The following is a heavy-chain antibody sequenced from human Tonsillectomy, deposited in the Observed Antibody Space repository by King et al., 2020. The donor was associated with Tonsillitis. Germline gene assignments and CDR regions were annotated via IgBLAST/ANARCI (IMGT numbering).Heavy chain of an antibody. J-gene: IGHJ4*02. Sequence: PLQESGPGLVKPSETLSLTCTVSGGSISSNNDYWGWIRQPPGKGLEWIGSIYYNGGTYYNPSLKSRVTISVDTSKNQFSLKLSSVTAADTAVYYCARLGSRNFYYFDYWGQGTLVTVSS. D-gene: IGHD1-7*01. CDR3: ARLGSRNFYYFDY. CDR1: GGSISSNNDY. CDR2: IYYNGGT. V-gene: IGHV4-39*01.